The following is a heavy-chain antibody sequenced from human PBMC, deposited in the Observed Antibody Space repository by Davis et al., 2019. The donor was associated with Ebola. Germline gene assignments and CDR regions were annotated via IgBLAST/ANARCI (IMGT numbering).Heavy chain of an antibody. D-gene: IGHD3-22*01. J-gene: IGHJ4*02. CDR3: ARRITMIVVVADY. CDR1: GFTFSSYW. CDR2: INSDGSST. Sequence: GESLKISCAASGFTFSSYWMHWVRQAPGKGLVWVSRINSDGSSTSYADSVKGRFTISRDNAKNTLYLQMNSLRAEDTAVYYCARRITMIVVVADYWGQGTLVTVSS. V-gene: IGHV3-74*01.